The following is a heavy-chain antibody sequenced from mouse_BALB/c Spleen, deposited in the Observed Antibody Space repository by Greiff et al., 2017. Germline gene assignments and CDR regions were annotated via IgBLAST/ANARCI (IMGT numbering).Heavy chain of an antibody. CDR2: ISSGGSYT. Sequence: EVMLVESGGGLVKPGGSLKLSCAASGFTFSSYAMSWVRQSPEKRLEWVAEISSGGSYTYYPDTVTGRFTISRDNAKNTLYLEMSSLRSEDTAMYYCARSPLQRAMDYWGQGTSVTVSS. CDR3: ARSPLQRAMDY. V-gene: IGHV5-9-4*01. CDR1: GFTFSSYA. D-gene: IGHD1-1*01. J-gene: IGHJ4*01.